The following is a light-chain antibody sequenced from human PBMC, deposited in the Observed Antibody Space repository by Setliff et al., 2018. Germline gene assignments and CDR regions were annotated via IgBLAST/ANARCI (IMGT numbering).Light chain of an antibody. J-gene: IGLJ1*01. Sequence: QSAPTQPASVSGSPGQSITISCSGTGRDVGSYDLVSWYQQHPGKAPKLIIYAVSDRPSGVSHRFSGSKSGNTAYLTISGLRTEDEADYYCNAYSADTTYVFGSGTKVTVL. CDR2: AVS. CDR1: GRDVGSYDL. CDR3: NAYSADTTYV. V-gene: IGLV2-14*03.